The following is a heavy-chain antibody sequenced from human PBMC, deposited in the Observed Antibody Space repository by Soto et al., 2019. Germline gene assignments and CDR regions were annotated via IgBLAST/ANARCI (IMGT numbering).Heavy chain of an antibody. Sequence: QVQLVQSGAEVTKPWASVKVSCKASGYDFSSYGISWVRQAPGPGLEWMGWISASNGNRDYAQQFQGRVTMTSDTSRTTAYMELRSLRSDDTAVYYCVRDPQRNDYWGQGTLVNVSS. V-gene: IGHV1-18*04. D-gene: IGHD2-2*01. CDR2: ISASNGNR. CDR1: GYDFSSYG. J-gene: IGHJ4*02. CDR3: VRDPQRNDY.